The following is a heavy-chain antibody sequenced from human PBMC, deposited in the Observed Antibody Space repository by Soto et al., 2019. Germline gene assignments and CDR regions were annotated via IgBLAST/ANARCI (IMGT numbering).Heavy chain of an antibody. D-gene: IGHD2-15*01. J-gene: IGHJ4*02. CDR3: ARGRIVVSASATIRDFDY. V-gene: IGHV1-69*13. CDR2: IIPIFGTA. CDR1: GGTFSSYA. Sequence: SLKVTCKASGGTFSSYAISWVRQAPGQGLEWMGGIIPIFGTANYAQKFQDRVTITADDSTSTAYMELSSLRSEDTAVYYCARGRIVVSASATIRDFDYWGQGTLVTVSS.